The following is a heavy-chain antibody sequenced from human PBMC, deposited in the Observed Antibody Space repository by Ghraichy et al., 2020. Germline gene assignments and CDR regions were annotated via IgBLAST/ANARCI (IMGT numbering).Heavy chain of an antibody. CDR2: ISSSSSTI. J-gene: IGHJ4*02. CDR1: GFTFGSYS. Sequence: GGSLRLSCAASGFTFGSYSMNWVRQAPGKGLEWVSYISSSSSTIYYADSVKGRFTISRDNAKNSLYLQMNSLRDEDTAVYYCVREAHGDCSSTSCPYYFDSWGQGTLVTVSS. D-gene: IGHD2-2*01. CDR3: VREAHGDCSSTSCPYYFDS. V-gene: IGHV3-48*02.